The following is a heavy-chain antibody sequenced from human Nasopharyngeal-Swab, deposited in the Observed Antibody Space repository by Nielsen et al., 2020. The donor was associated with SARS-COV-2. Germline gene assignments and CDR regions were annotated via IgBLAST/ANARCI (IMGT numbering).Heavy chain of an antibody. CDR3: VKDWRYGGGY. Sequence: GGSLRLSCAASGFTFSSYSMNWVRQAPGKGLEWVSYISSSSSTIYYADSVKGRFTISRDNAKNSLYLQMNSLRDDDTAVYLCVKDWRYGGGYWGQGTLVTVSS. CDR1: GFTFSSYS. V-gene: IGHV3-48*02. CDR2: ISSSSSTI. D-gene: IGHD4/OR15-4a*01. J-gene: IGHJ4*02.